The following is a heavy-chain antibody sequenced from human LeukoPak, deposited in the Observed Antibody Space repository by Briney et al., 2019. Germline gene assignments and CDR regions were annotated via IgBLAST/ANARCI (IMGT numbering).Heavy chain of an antibody. CDR1: GFTFSSYA. CDR3: AKGASDYTVFTAYIPVVLDY. CDR2: ISGSGGST. J-gene: IGHJ4*02. V-gene: IGHV3-23*01. D-gene: IGHD3-9*01. Sequence: GGSLRLSCAASGFTFSSYAMSWVRQAPGKGLEWVSAISGSGGSTYYADSVKGRFTISRDNSKNTLSLQLNGLRAEDTAVYYCAKGASDYTVFTAYIPVVLDYWGQGTLVTVSS.